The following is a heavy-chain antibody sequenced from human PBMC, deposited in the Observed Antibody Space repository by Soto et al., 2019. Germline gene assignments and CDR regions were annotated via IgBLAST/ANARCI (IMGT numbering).Heavy chain of an antibody. D-gene: IGHD2-15*01. CDR3: ARRYGGTFDY. J-gene: IGHJ4*02. V-gene: IGHV4-59*08. CDR2: IYYSGST. Sequence: QVQLQESGPGLVKPSETLSLTCTVSGGSLSSYYWSWIRQPPGKGLEWIGYIYYSGSTNYNPSLKRRVTISVDTSKNQFSLKVSSVTAADTAVYYCARRYGGTFDYWGQGTLVTVSS. CDR1: GGSLSSYY.